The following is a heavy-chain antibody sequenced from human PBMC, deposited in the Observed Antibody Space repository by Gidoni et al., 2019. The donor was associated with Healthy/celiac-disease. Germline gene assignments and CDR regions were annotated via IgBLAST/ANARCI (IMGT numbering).Heavy chain of an antibody. J-gene: IGHJ4*02. V-gene: IGHV4-31*03. CDR3: ARGVERAPYYFDY. CDR2: IYYSGST. Sequence: QVQLQESGPGLVKPSQTLSLTCTFSGASISSGGYYWSWIRQHPGKGLEWIGYIYYSGSTYYNPSLKSRVTISVDTSKNQFSLKLSSVTAADTAVYYCARGVERAPYYFDYWGQGTLVTVSS. CDR1: GASISSGGYY.